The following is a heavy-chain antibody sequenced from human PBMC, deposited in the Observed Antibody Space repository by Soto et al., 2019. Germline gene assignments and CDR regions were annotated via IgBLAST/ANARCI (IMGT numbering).Heavy chain of an antibody. CDR2: ISYDGSNK. J-gene: IGHJ4*01. D-gene: IGHD6-19*01. V-gene: IGHV3-30-3*01. CDR3: ARVSESSGWYLAFDY. CDR1: GFTFSSYA. Sequence: QVQLVESGGGVVQPGRSLRLSCAASGFTFSSYAMHWVRQAPGKGLEWVAVISYDGSNKYYADSVKGRFTISRDNSKNTLYLRMYSLRAEDTAVYYCARVSESSGWYLAFDYCVHGTLVTVSS.